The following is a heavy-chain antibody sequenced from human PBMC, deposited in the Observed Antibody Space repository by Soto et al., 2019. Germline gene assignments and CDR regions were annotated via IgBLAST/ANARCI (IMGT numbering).Heavy chain of an antibody. CDR2: FDPEDGET. CDR3: ATAPPEVTMIVVAPFDP. Sequence: GASVKVSCKVSGYTLTELSMHWVRQAPGKGLEWMGGFDPEDGETISAQKFQGRVTMTEDTSTDTAYMELSSLRSEDTAVYYCATAPPEVTMIVVAPFDPWGQGTLVTVSS. CDR1: GYTLTELS. D-gene: IGHD3-22*01. J-gene: IGHJ5*02. V-gene: IGHV1-24*01.